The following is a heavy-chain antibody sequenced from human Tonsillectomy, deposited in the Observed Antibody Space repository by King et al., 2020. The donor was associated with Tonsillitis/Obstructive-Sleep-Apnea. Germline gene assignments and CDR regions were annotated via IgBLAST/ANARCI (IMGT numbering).Heavy chain of an antibody. Sequence: VQLVESGGGLVKPGGSLRLSCAASGFTFSNAWMSWVRQAPGKGLEWVGRIKSKTEGGTTDYAAPVKGRFTISRDDSKNTLYLQMNSLKTEDTAVYYCTTVENGSGSYYNVGFDYWGQGTLVTVSS. CDR2: IKSKTEGGTT. V-gene: IGHV3-15*01. CDR3: TTVENGSGSYYNVGFDY. D-gene: IGHD3-10*01. J-gene: IGHJ4*02. CDR1: GFTFSNAW.